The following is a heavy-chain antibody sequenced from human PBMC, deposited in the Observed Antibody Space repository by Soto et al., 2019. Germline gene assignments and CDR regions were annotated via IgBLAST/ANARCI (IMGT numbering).Heavy chain of an antibody. V-gene: IGHV3-23*01. Sequence: QSGGSLRLSCAASGFTFSSYAMSWVRQAPGKGLEWVSAISGSGGSTYYADSVKGRFTISRDNSKNTLYLQMNSLRAEDTAVYYCAKWSPLTGYFLDYYYYYGMDVWGQGTTVTVSS. D-gene: IGHD3-9*01. CDR2: ISGSGGST. CDR3: AKWSPLTGYFLDYYYYYGMDV. J-gene: IGHJ6*02. CDR1: GFTFSSYA.